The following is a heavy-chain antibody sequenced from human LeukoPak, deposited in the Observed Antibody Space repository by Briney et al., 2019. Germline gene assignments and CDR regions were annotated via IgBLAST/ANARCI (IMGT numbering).Heavy chain of an antibody. V-gene: IGHV4-61*01. CDR3: ARSYDSSGYYPADDAFDI. Sequence: SETLSLTCTVSGGSVSSGSYYWSWIRQPPGKGLEWFGYIYYSGSTNYNPSLKSRVTISVDTSKNQFSLKLSSVTAADTAVYYCARSYDSSGYYPADDAFDIWGQGTMVTVSS. CDR2: IYYSGST. CDR1: GGSVSSGSYY. J-gene: IGHJ3*02. D-gene: IGHD3-22*01.